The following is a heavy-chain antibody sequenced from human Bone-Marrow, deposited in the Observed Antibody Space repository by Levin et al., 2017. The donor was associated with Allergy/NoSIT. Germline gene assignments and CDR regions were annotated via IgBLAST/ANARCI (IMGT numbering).Heavy chain of an antibody. V-gene: IGHV4-4*02. J-gene: IGHJ5*02. CDR2: IYHSGST. CDR1: DDSISSSNW. Sequence: PSETLSLTCGVSDDSISSSNWWTWVRQPPGKGLEWIGEIYHSGSTNYNPSLKSRVTISVEKSKNQFSLKLSSVTAADAAVYYCARRNVLAPGEDWFDPWGQGTLVTVSS. CDR3: ARRNVLAPGEDWFDP. D-gene: IGHD7-27*01.